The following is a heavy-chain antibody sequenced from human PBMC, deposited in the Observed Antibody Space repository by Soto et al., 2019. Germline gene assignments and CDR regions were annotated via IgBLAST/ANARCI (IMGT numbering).Heavy chain of an antibody. CDR2: IIPILGIA. D-gene: IGHD5-18*01. V-gene: IGHV1-69*02. CDR1: GGTFSSYT. J-gene: IGHJ2*01. CDR3: ARARGYSEDWYFDL. Sequence: QVQLVQSGAEVKKPGSSVKVSCKASGGTFSSYTISWVRQAPGQGLEWMGRIIPILGIANYAQKFQGRVTITAEQSTSTAYMELSSLRSEDTAVYYCARARGYSEDWYFDLWGRGTLVTVSS.